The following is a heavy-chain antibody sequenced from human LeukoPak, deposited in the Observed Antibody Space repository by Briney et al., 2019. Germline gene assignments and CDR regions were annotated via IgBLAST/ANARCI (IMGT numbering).Heavy chain of an antibody. CDR1: GFTSSDHY. CDR3: ARSYYYGGSTYYIDY. Sequence: PGGSLRLSCAASGFTSSDHYFDWVRQAPGKGLEWVGRTRNKANSYSTDYAASVKGRFIISRDASTNSLYLQMNTLKTEDTAVYYCARSYYYGGSTYYIDYWGQGTLVTVSS. V-gene: IGHV3-72*01. J-gene: IGHJ4*02. CDR2: TRNKANSYST. D-gene: IGHD3-10*01.